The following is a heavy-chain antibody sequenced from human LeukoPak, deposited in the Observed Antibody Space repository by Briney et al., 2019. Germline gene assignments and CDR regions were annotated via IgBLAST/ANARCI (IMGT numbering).Heavy chain of an antibody. CDR2: IIPIFGTA. Sequence: SVKVSCKASGGTFSSYAISWVRQAPGQGLEWMGGIIPIFGTANYAQKFQGRVTITTDESTSTAYMELSSLRSEDTAVYYCASWSNYYYYMDVWGKGTTVTVSS. J-gene: IGHJ6*03. CDR1: GGTFSSYA. V-gene: IGHV1-69*05. D-gene: IGHD3/OR15-3a*01. CDR3: ASWSNYYYYMDV.